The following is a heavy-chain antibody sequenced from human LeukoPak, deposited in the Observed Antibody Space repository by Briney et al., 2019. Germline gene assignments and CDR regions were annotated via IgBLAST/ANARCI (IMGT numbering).Heavy chain of an antibody. CDR3: VSGSLQSGYNFDY. J-gene: IGHJ4*02. CDR2: IKYDGSAT. Sequence: GGSLRLSCAASGFSFSSYWMHWVRQAPGKGLVWVSHIKYDGSATNYADSVKGRFTISRDNAKNTLYLQMNSLRAEDTAVYYCVSGSLQSGYNFDYWGQGALVTVSS. V-gene: IGHV3-74*01. CDR1: GFSFSSYW. D-gene: IGHD3-3*01.